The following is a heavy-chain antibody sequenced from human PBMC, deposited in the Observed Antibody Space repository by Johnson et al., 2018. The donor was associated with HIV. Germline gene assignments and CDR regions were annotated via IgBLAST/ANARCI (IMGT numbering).Heavy chain of an antibody. Sequence: EVQLVESGGGLVQPGGSLRLSCAASGFTVSSNYMSWVRQAPGKGLEWVSVIYSGGSTYYADSVKGRFTISRDNSKNTLYLQMDSLRAEDTAVYYCARRIYYYDSSGYDSPGAVDIWGQGTMVTVSS. D-gene: IGHD3-22*01. CDR1: GFTVSSNY. CDR3: ARRIYYYDSSGYDSPGAVDI. V-gene: IGHV3-66*01. J-gene: IGHJ3*02. CDR2: IYSGGST.